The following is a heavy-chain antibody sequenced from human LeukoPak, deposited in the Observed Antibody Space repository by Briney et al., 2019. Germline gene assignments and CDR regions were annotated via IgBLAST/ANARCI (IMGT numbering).Heavy chain of an antibody. CDR1: GFTLISYA. J-gene: IGHJ6*03. V-gene: IGHV3-30*04. D-gene: IGHD6-6*01. CDR2: ISYDGSNK. Sequence: PGGSLRLSCAASGFTLISYALHSVRQAPGKGLEWVAVISYDGSNKYYADSVKGRFTISRDNSKNTLYLQMNSLRAEDTAVYYRATVVCSSSLDYYYHMDVWGKGNTVTVSS. CDR3: ATVVCSSSLDYYYHMDV.